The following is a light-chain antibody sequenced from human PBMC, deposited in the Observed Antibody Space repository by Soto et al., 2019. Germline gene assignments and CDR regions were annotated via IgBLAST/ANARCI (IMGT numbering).Light chain of an antibody. Sequence: QSVLTQPPSASGTPGQRVSISCSGSSSNIGSNSVQWHQQLPGTAPNLLIYADNQRPSGVPDRFSGSKSGTSASLAITGLQSGDEADYYCAAWDDSLNGFVFGTGTKLT. CDR1: SSNIGSNS. V-gene: IGLV1-44*01. CDR3: AAWDDSLNGFV. CDR2: ADN. J-gene: IGLJ1*01.